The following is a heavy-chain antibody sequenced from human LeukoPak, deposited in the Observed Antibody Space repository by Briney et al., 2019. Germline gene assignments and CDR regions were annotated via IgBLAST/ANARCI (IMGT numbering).Heavy chain of an antibody. CDR3: AKDATVTTSGSYFDY. J-gene: IGHJ4*02. CDR1: GFTFSSYG. V-gene: IGHV3-33*06. Sequence: GGSLRLSCAASGFTFSSYGMHWVRQAPGKGLEWVAVIWYSGSNKYYADSVKGRFTISRDNSKNTLYLQMNSLRAEDTAVYYCAKDATVTTSGSYFDYWGQGTLDTVSS. D-gene: IGHD4-17*01. CDR2: IWYSGSNK.